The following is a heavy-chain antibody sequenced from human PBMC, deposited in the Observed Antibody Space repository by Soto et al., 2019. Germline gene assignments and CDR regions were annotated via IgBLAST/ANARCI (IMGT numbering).Heavy chain of an antibody. CDR1: GFTFSSYW. Sequence: GGSLRLSCAASGFTFSSYWMSWVRQVPGKGLQWVANIKEDGSEKYYVDAAKGRFTISRDNAKSLLYLQMNSLRAEDTAVYYCAKGDPPSEHVYYDSSGYHLKPFDYWGQGTLVTVSS. CDR3: AKGDPPSEHVYYDSSGYHLKPFDY. CDR2: IKEDGSEK. D-gene: IGHD3-22*01. V-gene: IGHV3-7*01. J-gene: IGHJ4*02.